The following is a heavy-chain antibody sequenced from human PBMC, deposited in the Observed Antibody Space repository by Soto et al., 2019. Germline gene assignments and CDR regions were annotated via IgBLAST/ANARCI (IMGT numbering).Heavy chain of an antibody. CDR1: GGSFSGYY. Sequence: SETLSLTCAVYGGSFSGYYWSWIRQPPGKGLEWIGEINHSGSTNYNPSLKSRVTISVDTSKNQFSLKLSSVTAADTAVYYCARVSDYRFDYWGQGTLVTVSS. D-gene: IGHD4-17*01. CDR2: INHSGST. J-gene: IGHJ4*02. V-gene: IGHV4-34*01. CDR3: ARVSDYRFDY.